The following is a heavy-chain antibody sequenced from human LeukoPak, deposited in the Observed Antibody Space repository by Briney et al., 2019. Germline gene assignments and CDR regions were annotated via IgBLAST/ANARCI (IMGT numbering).Heavy chain of an antibody. CDR1: GYTFTSYY. J-gene: IGHJ4*02. Sequence: GASVKVSCKASGYTFTSYYMHWVRQAPGQGLEWMGIINPSGGSTSYAQKFQGRVTMTRDTSTSTVYMELSSLRSEDTAVYYCAGSHVANGLVVPAAIPPQAFDSWGQGTLVTVSS. D-gene: IGHD2-2*01. CDR3: AGSHVANGLVVPAAIPPQAFDS. CDR2: INPSGGST. V-gene: IGHV1-46*01.